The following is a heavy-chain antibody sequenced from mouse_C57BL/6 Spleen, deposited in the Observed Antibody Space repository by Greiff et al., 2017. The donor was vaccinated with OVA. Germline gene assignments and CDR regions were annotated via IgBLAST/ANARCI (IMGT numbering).Heavy chain of an antibody. J-gene: IGHJ3*01. CDR2: ISSGSSTI. CDR3: ARGGRSSAWFAY. Sequence: EVQLVESGGGLVKPGGSLKLSCAASGFTFSDYGMHWVRQAPEKGLEWVAYISSGSSTIYYADTVKGRFTISRDNAKNTLFLQMTSLRSEDTAMYYCARGGRSSAWFAYWGQGTLVTVSA. V-gene: IGHV5-17*01. CDR1: GFTFSDYG. D-gene: IGHD3-1*01.